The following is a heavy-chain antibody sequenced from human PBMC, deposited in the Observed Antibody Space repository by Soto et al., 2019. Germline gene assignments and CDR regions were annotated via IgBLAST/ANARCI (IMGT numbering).Heavy chain of an antibody. CDR2: IMPGSSHI. D-gene: IGHD1-26*01. Sequence: PGGSLRLSCAASGFTFSIYSMNWVHQAPGKGLEWVSYIMPGSSHIFYADSVKGRFTISRDNAKNSLYLQMNSLRAEDTAVYYCGKGRSYYYHYVVDVWGQGTTVIVSS. CDR3: GKGRSYYYHYVVDV. J-gene: IGHJ6*02. V-gene: IGHV3-48*01. CDR1: GFTFSIYS.